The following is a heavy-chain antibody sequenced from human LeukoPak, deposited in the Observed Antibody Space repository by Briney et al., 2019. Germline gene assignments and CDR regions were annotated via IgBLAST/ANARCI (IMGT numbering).Heavy chain of an antibody. Sequence: GGSLRLSCAASGFTFSSYTMSWVRQAPGKGLEWVSTITTSDGNTHYADSVKGRFTVSRDNSKNTLFLQMNSLRAEDTAVYYCARVSSGCFDYWGQGTLVTVSS. CDR1: GFTFSSYT. CDR2: ITTSDGNT. J-gene: IGHJ4*02. CDR3: ARVSSGCFDY. D-gene: IGHD6-19*01. V-gene: IGHV3-23*01.